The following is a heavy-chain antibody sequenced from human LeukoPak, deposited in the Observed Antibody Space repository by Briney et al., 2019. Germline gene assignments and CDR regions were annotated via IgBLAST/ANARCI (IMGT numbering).Heavy chain of an antibody. J-gene: IGHJ4*02. CDR3: ARGVGSSRWIDY. CDR2: IFYTGSN. CDR1: GRSIDSYY. D-gene: IGHD6-19*01. V-gene: IGHV4-59*07. Sequence: SDTLSLTCSVSGRSIDSYYWRWIRQPPGKGLEWMGYIFYTGSNNYNHSLKSRVTIAVDPSKNLFSLKLSSVTAAHAAVYYCARGVGSSRWIDYWGQGTLVTVSS.